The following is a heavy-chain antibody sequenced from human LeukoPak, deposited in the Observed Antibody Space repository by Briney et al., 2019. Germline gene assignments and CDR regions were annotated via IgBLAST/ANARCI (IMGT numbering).Heavy chain of an antibody. J-gene: IGHJ4*02. CDR3: ARSYSSSWYFDY. Sequence: GGSLRLSCAASGFTFSSSAMSWVRQAPGKGLEWVSAISNNGGYTYYADSVQGRFTISRDNSKSTLCLQMNSLRAEDTAVYYCARSYSSSWYFDYWGQGTLVTVSS. D-gene: IGHD6-13*01. CDR1: GFTFSSSA. V-gene: IGHV3-23*01. CDR2: ISNNGGYT.